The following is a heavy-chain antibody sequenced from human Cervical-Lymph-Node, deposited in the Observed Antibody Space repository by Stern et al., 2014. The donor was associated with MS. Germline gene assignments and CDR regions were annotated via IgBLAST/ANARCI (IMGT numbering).Heavy chain of an antibody. J-gene: IGHJ4*02. CDR2: ISKSGDAK. V-gene: IGHV3-11*01. Sequence: VQLVQSGGGLVKPGGSLRLSCVASGFTFSDYYMAWMRQAPGQGLEWFSHISKSGDAKNYADSVKGRFTISRDNAKNSLFLQMNSLRAEDTAVYYCARVRGSYAFDFWGQGTLVTVSS. CDR1: GFTFSDYY. D-gene: IGHD3-16*01. CDR3: ARVRGSYAFDF.